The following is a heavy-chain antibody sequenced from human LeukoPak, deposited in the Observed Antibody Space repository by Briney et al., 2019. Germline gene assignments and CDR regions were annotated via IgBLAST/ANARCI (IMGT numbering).Heavy chain of an antibody. CDR3: ARVGTGYSKYYFDY. CDR1: GFTFSSYS. CDR2: ISSSSSYI. Sequence: GGSLRLSCAASGFTFSSYSMNWVRQAPGKGLEWVSSISSSSSYIYYADSVKGRFTISRDNAKNSLYLQMNSLRAEDTAVYYCARVGTGYSKYYFDYWGQGTLVTVSS. V-gene: IGHV3-21*01. D-gene: IGHD3/OR15-3a*01. J-gene: IGHJ4*02.